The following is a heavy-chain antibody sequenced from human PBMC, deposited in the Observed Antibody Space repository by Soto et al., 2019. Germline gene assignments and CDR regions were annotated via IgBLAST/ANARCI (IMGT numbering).Heavy chain of an antibody. V-gene: IGHV5-51*01. CDR1: GYKFTNYW. J-gene: IGHJ4*02. Sequence: LGESQRISCKGSGYKFTNYWIGWVRQMPGKGLEWMGIIYPGDSDTRYSPSFQGQATISADKSISTAYLQWSSLKASDTAIYYCARNLYFGSGSFYLTFDYWGQGTLVTVSS. CDR3: ARNLYFGSGSFYLTFDY. CDR2: IYPGDSDT. D-gene: IGHD3-10*01.